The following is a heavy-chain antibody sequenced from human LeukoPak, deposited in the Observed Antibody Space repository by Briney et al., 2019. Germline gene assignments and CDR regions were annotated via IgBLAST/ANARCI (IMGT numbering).Heavy chain of an antibody. V-gene: IGHV4-59*01. CDR2: IYYSGST. CDR1: GGSNSSYY. D-gene: IGHD3-22*01. Sequence: SETLSLTCTVSGGSNSSYYWSWIRQPPGKGLEWIGYIYYSGSTNYNPSLKSRVTISVDTSKNQFSLKLSSVTAADTAVYYCARETHYYDSSGLDWGQGTLVTVSS. J-gene: IGHJ4*02. CDR3: ARETHYYDSSGLD.